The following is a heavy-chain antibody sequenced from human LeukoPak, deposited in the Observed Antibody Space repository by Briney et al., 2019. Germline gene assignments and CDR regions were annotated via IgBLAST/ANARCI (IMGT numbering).Heavy chain of an antibody. CDR3: ALILWFWSYPNNYFDY. J-gene: IGHJ4*02. V-gene: IGHV1-3*01. D-gene: IGHD3-10*01. CDR1: GYTFTSYA. CDR2: INAGNGNT. Sequence: ASVKVSCKASGYTFTSYAMHWVRQAPGQRLEWMGWINAGNGNTKYSQKFQGRVTITRDTSASTAYMELSSLRSEDTAVYYCALILWFWSYPNNYFDYWGQGTLVTVSS.